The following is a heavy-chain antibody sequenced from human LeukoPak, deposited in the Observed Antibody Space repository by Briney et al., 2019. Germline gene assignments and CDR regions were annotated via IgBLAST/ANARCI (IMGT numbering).Heavy chain of an antibody. D-gene: IGHD6-6*01. V-gene: IGHV3-7*01. J-gene: IGHJ4*02. Sequence: GGSLRLSCAASGFTFSSYWMSWVRQAPGKGLEWVANIKQDGSEKYYVDSVKGRFTISRDNAKNSLYLQMNSLRAEDTAVYYCARLSIAARPYYFDYWGQGTLVTVSS. CDR1: GFTFSSYW. CDR3: ARLSIAARPYYFDY. CDR2: IKQDGSEK.